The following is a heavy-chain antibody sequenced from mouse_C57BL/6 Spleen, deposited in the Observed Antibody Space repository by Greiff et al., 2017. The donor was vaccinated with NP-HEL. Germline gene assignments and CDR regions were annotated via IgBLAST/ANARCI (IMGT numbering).Heavy chain of an antibody. CDR1: GFTFSDYG. D-gene: IGHD1-2*01. J-gene: IGHJ4*01. V-gene: IGHV5-17*01. CDR3: ARGGYDYAMDY. Sequence: EVMLVESGGGLVKPGGSLKLSCAASGFTFSDYGMHWVRQAPEKGLEWVAYISSGSSTIYYADTVKGRFTISRDNAKNTLFLQMTSLRAEDTAKYCCARGGYDYAMDYWGQGTSVTVSS. CDR2: ISSGSSTI.